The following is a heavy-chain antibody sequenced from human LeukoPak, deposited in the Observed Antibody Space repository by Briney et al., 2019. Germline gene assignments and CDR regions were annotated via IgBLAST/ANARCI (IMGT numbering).Heavy chain of an antibody. J-gene: IGHJ4*02. D-gene: IGHD3-22*01. CDR3: ARDGRGGYDYYDSSGYPFDF. CDR2: ISSSSSYI. Sequence: PGGSLRLSCAASGFIFSTYSMNWVRQAPGKGLEWVSSISSSSSYIYYADSVKGRFTISRDNAKNSLYLQMNSLRAEDTAVYYCARDGRGGYDYYDSSGYPFDFWGQGTLVTVSS. CDR1: GFIFSTYS. V-gene: IGHV3-21*01.